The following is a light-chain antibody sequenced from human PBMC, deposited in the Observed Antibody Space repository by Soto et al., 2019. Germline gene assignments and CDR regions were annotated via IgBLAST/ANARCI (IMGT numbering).Light chain of an antibody. CDR2: GVY. CDR3: QQYNDWPLT. CDR1: QSVSTN. Sequence: EIVMTQSPVTLSVSPWERATLSCRASQSVSTNLAWYQQKPGQSPRLLIYGVYTRANGVPARFSGSTSGSEFILTISSLQSEDFAVYHCQQYNDWPLTFGGGTKVEIK. J-gene: IGKJ4*01. V-gene: IGKV3-15*01.